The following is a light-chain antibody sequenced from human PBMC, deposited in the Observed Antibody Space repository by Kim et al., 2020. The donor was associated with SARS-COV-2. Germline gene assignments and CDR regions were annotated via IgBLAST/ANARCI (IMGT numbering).Light chain of an antibody. Sequence: QAVVTQEPSLTVSPGGTVTLTCTSSTGAVHGGHYPNWFQQKPGQPPRALIYTTSDKRSWTPARFSGSVLGDKAALTLSDVQPEDEAEYFCLLYYGGARLFGGGTKVTVL. V-gene: IGLV7-43*01. J-gene: IGLJ1*01. CDR2: TTS. CDR1: TGAVHGGHY. CDR3: LLYYGGARL.